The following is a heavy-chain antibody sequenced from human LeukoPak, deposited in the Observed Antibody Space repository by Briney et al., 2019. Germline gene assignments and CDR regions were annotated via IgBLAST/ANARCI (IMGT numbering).Heavy chain of an antibody. J-gene: IGHJ4*02. Sequence: GGSLRLSCAASGFAFSSHAMSWVRQAPGKGLEWVSAITDSGGNRQYTDSVKGRFTISRDNSKNTLYLQMDSLRADDTAVYYCAKSSRYGTGWYGKIDYWGQGTLVTVSS. D-gene: IGHD6-19*01. CDR1: GFAFSSHA. V-gene: IGHV3-23*01. CDR2: ITDSGGNR. CDR3: AKSSRYGTGWYGKIDY.